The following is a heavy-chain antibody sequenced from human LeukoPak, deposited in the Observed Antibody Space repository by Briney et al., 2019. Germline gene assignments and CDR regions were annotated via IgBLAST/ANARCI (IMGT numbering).Heavy chain of an antibody. CDR1: GGSISSGDYY. V-gene: IGHV4-30-4*01. J-gene: IGHJ4*02. D-gene: IGHD5-18*01. CDR2: IYYSGST. CDR3: ARGEVDTAMVPYFDY. Sequence: SQTLSLTCTVSGGSISSGDYYWSWIRQPPGKGLEWIGYIYYSGSTYYNPSLKSRVTISVDTSKNQFSLKLSSVTAADTAVYYCARGEVDTAMVPYFDYWGQGTLVTVSS.